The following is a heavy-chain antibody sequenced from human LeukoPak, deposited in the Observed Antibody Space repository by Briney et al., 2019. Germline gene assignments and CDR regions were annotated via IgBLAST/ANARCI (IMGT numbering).Heavy chain of an antibody. CDR2: IYSGGST. Sequence: GGSLRLSCAASGFTVSSNYMSWVRQAPGKGPEWVSVIYSGGSTYYADSVKGRFTISRDNSKNTLYLQMNSLRAEDTAVYYCASGDSSNRYYYYYYMDVWGKGTTVTVSS. CDR1: GFTVSSNY. J-gene: IGHJ6*03. CDR3: ASGDSSNRYYYYYYMDV. D-gene: IGHD6-13*01. V-gene: IGHV3-53*01.